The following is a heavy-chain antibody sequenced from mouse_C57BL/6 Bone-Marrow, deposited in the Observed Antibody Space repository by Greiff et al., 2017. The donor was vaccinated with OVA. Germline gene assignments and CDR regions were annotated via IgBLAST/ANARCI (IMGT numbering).Heavy chain of an antibody. Sequence: VLLVESGPGLVAPSQSLSISCTASGFSLTSYGVDWVRQPPGKGLEWLGVIWGGGGTNYYSALMSSLSTSTDNSKRQVFLKMNCLQTDGTAMYYCARHGYGSSGDYAMDYWGQGTSVTVSA. CDR2: IWGGGGT. V-gene: IGHV2-9*01. J-gene: IGHJ4*01. CDR3: ARHGYGSSGDYAMDY. CDR1: GFSLTSYG. D-gene: IGHD1-1*01.